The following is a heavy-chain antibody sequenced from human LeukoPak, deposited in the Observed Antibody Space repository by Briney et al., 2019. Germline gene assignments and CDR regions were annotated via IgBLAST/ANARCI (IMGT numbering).Heavy chain of an antibody. CDR3: ARGKTGTTLGYFDY. V-gene: IGHV3-30*04. Sequence: GRSLRLSCAASGFTFSSYAMHWVRQAPGKGLEWGAVISYDGSNKYYADSVKGRFTISRDNSKNTLYLQMNSLRAEDTAVYYCARGKTGTTLGYFDYWGQGTLVTVSS. D-gene: IGHD1-1*01. CDR1: GFTFSSYA. CDR2: ISYDGSNK. J-gene: IGHJ4*02.